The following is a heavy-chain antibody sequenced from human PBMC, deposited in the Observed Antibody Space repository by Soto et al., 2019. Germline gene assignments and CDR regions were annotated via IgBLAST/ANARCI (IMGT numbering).Heavy chain of an antibody. CDR3: ARVILMGPWGRYYGMDV. Sequence: WASVKVSCKASGYTFTSYGISWVRQAPGQGLEWMGWISAYNGNTNYAQKLQGRVTMTTDTSTSTAYMELRSLRSDDTAVYYCARVILMGPWGRYYGMDVWGQGTTVTVSS. CDR1: GYTFTSYG. J-gene: IGHJ6*02. V-gene: IGHV1-18*01. CDR2: ISAYNGNT. D-gene: IGHD3-9*01.